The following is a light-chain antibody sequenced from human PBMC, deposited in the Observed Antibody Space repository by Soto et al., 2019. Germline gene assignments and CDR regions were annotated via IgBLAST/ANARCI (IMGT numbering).Light chain of an antibody. Sequence: EIVLTQSPATLSLSPGERATLACGASQSVRSGYLAWYQQKPGLAPRLLICDASSRATGIPDRFSGSGSGTDFTLTISRLEPEDFSVYYCQQYAGSPWTFGQGTKVEIK. CDR3: QQYAGSPWT. V-gene: IGKV3D-20*01. CDR2: DAS. J-gene: IGKJ1*01. CDR1: QSVRSGY.